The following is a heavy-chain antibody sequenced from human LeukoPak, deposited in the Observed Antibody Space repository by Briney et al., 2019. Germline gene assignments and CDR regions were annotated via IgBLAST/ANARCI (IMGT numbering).Heavy chain of an antibody. D-gene: IGHD1-1*01. CDR2: INWNGGST. Sequence: GGSLRLSCAASGFTFDDYEMSWVRQAPGKGLEWVSGINWNGGSTGYADSVKGRFTISRDNAKNSLYLQMNSLTAEDTAVYYCARKMKTGDRVGTFDIWGQGTMVTVSS. J-gene: IGHJ3*02. CDR3: ARKMKTGDRVGTFDI. CDR1: GFTFDDYE. V-gene: IGHV3-20*04.